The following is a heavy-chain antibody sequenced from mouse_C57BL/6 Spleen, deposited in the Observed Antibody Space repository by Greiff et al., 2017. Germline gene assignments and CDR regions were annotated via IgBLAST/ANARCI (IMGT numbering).Heavy chain of an antibody. D-gene: IGHD1-1*01. CDR3: AEDNGSSPYWYCDV. Sequence: VQLQQPGAELVMPGASVKLSCKASGYTFTSYWMHWVKQRPGQGLEWIGEIDPSDSYTNYNQKFKGKSTLTVDKSSSTAYMQLSSLTSEDSAVYYCAEDNGSSPYWYCDVGGTGTTVTVSS. J-gene: IGHJ1*03. CDR2: IDPSDSYT. V-gene: IGHV1-69*01. CDR1: GYTFTSYW.